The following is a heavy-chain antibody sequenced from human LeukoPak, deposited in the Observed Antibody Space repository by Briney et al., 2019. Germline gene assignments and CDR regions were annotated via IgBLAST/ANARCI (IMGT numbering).Heavy chain of an antibody. Sequence: PSQTLSLTCTVSGGSISSGDYYWSWIRQPPGKGLEWIGYIYYSGSTYYNPSLESRVTISVDTSKNQFSLKLSSVTAADTAVYYCARVGIAVAGTIVWFDPWGQGTLVTVSS. J-gene: IGHJ5*02. CDR2: IYYSGST. D-gene: IGHD6-19*01. CDR3: ARVGIAVAGTIVWFDP. V-gene: IGHV4-30-4*01. CDR1: GGSISSGDYY.